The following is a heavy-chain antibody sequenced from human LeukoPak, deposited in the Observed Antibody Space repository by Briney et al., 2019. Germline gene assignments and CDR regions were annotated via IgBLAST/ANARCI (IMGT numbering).Heavy chain of an antibody. J-gene: IGHJ4*02. Sequence: PGGSLRLSCAASGFTFSRYGMSWVRQAPGKGLEWVSAISGSAGDTHYADSVKGRFTISRDNFKNTLYLQMNDLRVEDTAVYYCAKDLTYGSGSYTLGSNFDYWGQGILATVSS. D-gene: IGHD3-10*01. CDR2: ISGSAGDT. CDR3: AKDLTYGSGSYTLGSNFDY. CDR1: GFTFSRYG. V-gene: IGHV3-23*01.